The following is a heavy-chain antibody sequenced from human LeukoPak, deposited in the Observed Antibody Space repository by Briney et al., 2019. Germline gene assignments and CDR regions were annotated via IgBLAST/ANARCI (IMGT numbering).Heavy chain of an antibody. CDR3: AGVVYYYYGMDV. CDR2: IYYSGST. CDR1: GGSISSSSYY. Sequence: PSETLSLTCTVSGGSISSSSYYWGWIRQPPGKGLEWIGSIYYSGSTYYNPSLKSRVTISVDTSKNQFSLKLSSVTAADTAVYYCAGVVYYYYGMDVWGQGTTVTVSS. V-gene: IGHV4-39*07. J-gene: IGHJ6*02.